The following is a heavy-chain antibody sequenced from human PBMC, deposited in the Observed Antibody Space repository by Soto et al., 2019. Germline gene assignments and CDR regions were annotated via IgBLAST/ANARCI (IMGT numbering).Heavy chain of an antibody. V-gene: IGHV4-59*01. CDR2: IYYSGST. Sequence: PSETLSLTCTVSGGSISSYYWSWIRQPPGKGLEWIGYIYYSGSTNYNPSLKSRVTISVDTSKNTFSLKLSSVTAADTAMYYCASPAQQLAPVGGLAPPLSASMDVWGQGTTVTVSS. D-gene: IGHD6-13*01. CDR1: GGSISSYY. CDR3: ASPAQQLAPVGGLAPPLSASMDV. J-gene: IGHJ6*02.